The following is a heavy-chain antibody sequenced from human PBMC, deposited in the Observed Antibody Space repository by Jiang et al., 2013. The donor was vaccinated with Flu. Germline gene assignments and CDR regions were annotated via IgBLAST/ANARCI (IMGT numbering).Heavy chain of an antibody. D-gene: IGHD6-19*01. CDR3: ARILGRAVTASWSDGFDI. V-gene: IGHV3-21*01. J-gene: IGHJ3*02. CDR1: GFTFSSYS. Sequence: VQLLESGGGLVKPGGSLRLACAASGFTFSSYSMSWVRQAPGKGLEWVASIGFGPNDIQYIDSVKGRFTISRDNAKNSLSLQVNSLRAEDTAVYYCARILGRAVTASWSDGFDIWGQGDNGHRLF. CDR2: IGFGPNDI.